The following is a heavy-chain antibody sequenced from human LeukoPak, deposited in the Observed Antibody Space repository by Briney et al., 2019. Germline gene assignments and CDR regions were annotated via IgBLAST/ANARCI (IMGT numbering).Heavy chain of an antibody. CDR3: AKKLPGASYYFDF. CDR1: GFTLSNYD. D-gene: IGHD7-27*01. J-gene: IGHJ4*02. V-gene: IGHV3-23*01. CDR2: IGSGGCT. Sequence: GGSLRLSCIASGFTLSNYDMTWVRQTPGKGLEYVSSIGSGGCTFYAGSVKGRFSISRDISQNTVYLQMNSLRAEDTAMYFCAKKLPGASYYFDFWGQGTLVTVSS.